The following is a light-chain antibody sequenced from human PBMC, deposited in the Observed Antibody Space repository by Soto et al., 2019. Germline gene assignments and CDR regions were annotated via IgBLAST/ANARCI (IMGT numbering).Light chain of an antibody. Sequence: DIQMTQSPSTLSASVGDRVTITCRDNESISNWLAWYQQKTGKAPKIXIYDASSLQSGVPSRFSGSGSGTEFTLTISSLQSEDFAVDYCQQSNNWPWTFGQGTKVDIK. CDR2: DAS. J-gene: IGKJ1*01. V-gene: IGKV1-5*01. CDR3: QQSNNWPWT. CDR1: ESISNW.